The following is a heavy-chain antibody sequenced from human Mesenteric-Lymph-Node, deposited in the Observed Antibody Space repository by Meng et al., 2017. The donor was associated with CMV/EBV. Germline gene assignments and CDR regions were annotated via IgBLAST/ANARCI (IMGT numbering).Heavy chain of an antibody. D-gene: IGHD6-19*01. V-gene: IGHV3-21*06. CDR2: ISSSSSYI. J-gene: IGHJ5*02. Sequence: GGSLRLSCAASGFTFSSYSMNWVRQAPGKGLEWVSSISSSSSYIYYADSVKGRFFISRDNAKNTLYLQMDSLRAEDTAVYYCATGYSSGWHPLIDLWGQGTLVTVSS. CDR1: GFTFSSYS. CDR3: ATGYSSGWHPLIDL.